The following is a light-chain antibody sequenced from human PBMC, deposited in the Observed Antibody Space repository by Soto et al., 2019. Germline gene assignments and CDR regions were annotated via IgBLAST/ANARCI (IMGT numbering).Light chain of an antibody. V-gene: IGKV3-15*01. J-gene: IGKJ1*01. Sequence: EIVMTQSPATLSVSPGESATLSCRASQSIRSHSAWYQLRPGQAPRVLIYASSTRATGVPARFSGSGSGTEFTLTISSLQSEDFAVYYCQQYNVWPGWTFGQGTKVEVK. CDR2: ASS. CDR1: QSIRSH. CDR3: QQYNVWPGWT.